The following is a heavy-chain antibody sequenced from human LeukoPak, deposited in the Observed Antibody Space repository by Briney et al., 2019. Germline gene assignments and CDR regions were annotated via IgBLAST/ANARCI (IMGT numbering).Heavy chain of an antibody. Sequence: TGGSLRLSCAASGFTFSSYAMSWVRQAPGKGLEWGSGISGSGPYTFYTDSVKGRFTISRDSSKNTLHLQMNSLRAEDTALYYCAKHGYCSGISCFFDFWGQGTLVTVSS. CDR3: AKHGYCSGISCFFDF. CDR2: ISGSGPYT. CDR1: GFTFSSYA. D-gene: IGHD2-2*03. J-gene: IGHJ4*02. V-gene: IGHV3-23*01.